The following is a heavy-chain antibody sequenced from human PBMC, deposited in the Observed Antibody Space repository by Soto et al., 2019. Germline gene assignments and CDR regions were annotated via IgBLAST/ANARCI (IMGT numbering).Heavy chain of an antibody. CDR2: IHYSGST. D-gene: IGHD3-22*01. CDR3: ASQHYYDSSGYYVVY. J-gene: IGHJ4*02. Sequence: PSETLSLTCTVSGGSFSSNIYYWGWIRQPPGKGLEWIGNIHYSGSTYYDSSLQSRVTISIDTSKNQFSLKLSSVTATDTAVYYCASQHYYDSSGYYVVYWGQGTLVTVSS. V-gene: IGHV4-39*01. CDR1: GGSFSSNIYY.